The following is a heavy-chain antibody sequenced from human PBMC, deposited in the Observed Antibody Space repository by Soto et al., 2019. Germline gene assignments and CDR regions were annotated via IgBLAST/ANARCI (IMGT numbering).Heavy chain of an antibody. CDR2: ISGSGGST. J-gene: IGHJ6*02. D-gene: IGHD3-3*01. Sequence: GGSLRLSCAASGFTFSSYAMSWVRQAPGKGLEWVSAISGSGGSTYYADSVKGRFTISRDNSKNTLYLQMNSLRAEDTAVYYCAKDQHYDFWSGYYNYYYYYGMDVWGQGTTVTVSS. CDR3: AKDQHYDFWSGYYNYYYYYGMDV. CDR1: GFTFSSYA. V-gene: IGHV3-23*01.